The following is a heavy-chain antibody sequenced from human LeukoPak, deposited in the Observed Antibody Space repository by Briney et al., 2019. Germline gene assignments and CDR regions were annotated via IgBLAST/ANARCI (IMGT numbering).Heavy chain of an antibody. CDR3: ARVGDMVRGVTHNWFDP. Sequence: SETLSLTCAVYGGSLSGYYWSWIRQPPGKGLEWIGEINHSGSTNYNPSLKSRVTISVDTSKNQFSLKLSSVTAADTAVYYCARVGDMVRGVTHNWFDPWGQGTLVTVSS. CDR2: INHSGST. J-gene: IGHJ5*02. V-gene: IGHV4-34*01. CDR1: GGSLSGYY. D-gene: IGHD3-10*01.